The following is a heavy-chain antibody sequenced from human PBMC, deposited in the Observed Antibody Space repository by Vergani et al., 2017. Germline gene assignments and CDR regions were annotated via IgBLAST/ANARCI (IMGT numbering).Heavy chain of an antibody. J-gene: IGHJ6*02. Sequence: QVQLVQSGAEVKKPGSSVKVSCKASGGTFSSYAISWVRQAPGQGLEWMGGIIPIFGTANYAQKFQGRVTITADEYTSTAYMELSSLRSEDTAVYYGASAEYCSSTSCYTDYYYGMDVWGQGTTVTVSS. CDR3: ASAEYCSSTSCYTDYYYGMDV. CDR2: IIPIFGTA. V-gene: IGHV1-69*12. CDR1: GGTFSSYA. D-gene: IGHD2-2*02.